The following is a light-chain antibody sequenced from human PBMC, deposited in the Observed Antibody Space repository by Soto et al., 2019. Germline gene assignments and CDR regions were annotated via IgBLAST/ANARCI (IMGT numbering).Light chain of an antibody. CDR2: KAS. J-gene: IGKJ4*01. Sequence: DIQMTQSPSTLSASVGDRVTITCRASQSISSWLAWYQHKPGKAPNLLIYKASSLESGVPSRFSGSGSGTEFTLTVSSLQPDDFANYYYQQYDSYPLTFGGGTKVEIK. V-gene: IGKV1-5*03. CDR3: QQYDSYPLT. CDR1: QSISSW.